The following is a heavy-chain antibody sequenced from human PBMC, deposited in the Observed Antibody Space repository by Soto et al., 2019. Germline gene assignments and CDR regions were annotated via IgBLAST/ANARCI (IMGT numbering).Heavy chain of an antibody. J-gene: IGHJ6*02. Sequence: SDPLSLTCAVYGGSFCGYYWSWISKPPGKGLEWIGEINHSGSTNYNPSLKSRVTISVDTSKNQFSLKLSSVTAADTAVYYCASMVRGVNRFYYYGMDVWGQGTTVT. V-gene: IGHV4-34*01. D-gene: IGHD3-10*01. CDR3: ASMVRGVNRFYYYGMDV. CDR2: INHSGST. CDR1: GGSFCGYY.